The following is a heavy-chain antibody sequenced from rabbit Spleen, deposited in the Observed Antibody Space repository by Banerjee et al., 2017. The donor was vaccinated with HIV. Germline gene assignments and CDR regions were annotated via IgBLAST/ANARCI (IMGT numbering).Heavy chain of an antibody. D-gene: IGHD1-1*01. Sequence: QEQLVESGGGLVQPEGSLTLTCTAPGFSLNDNDMCWVRQAPGKGLEWIACIYGGSSGTTYYASWAKGRFTISRTSSTTVTLQMTSLTVADTATYFCARATYSNSGYGRGYKLWGPGTLVTVS. V-gene: IGHV1S45*01. J-gene: IGHJ4*01. CDR1: GFSLNDND. CDR3: ARATYSNSGYGRGYKL. CDR2: IYGGSSGTT.